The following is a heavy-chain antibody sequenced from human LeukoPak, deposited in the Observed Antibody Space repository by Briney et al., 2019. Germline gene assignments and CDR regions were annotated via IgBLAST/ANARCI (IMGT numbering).Heavy chain of an antibody. CDR3: GRSRGEAATRLFDP. CDR2: ISYDGSNK. J-gene: IGHJ5*02. D-gene: IGHD2-15*01. V-gene: IGHV3-30-3*01. Sequence: SLRLSCAASGFTFSSYAMHWVRQAPGKGLEWVAVISYDGSNKYYADSVMGRFTISRDNSKNTLYLQMNGLRAEDTAVYYCGRSRGEAATRLFDPWGQGTLVTVSS. CDR1: GFTFSSYA.